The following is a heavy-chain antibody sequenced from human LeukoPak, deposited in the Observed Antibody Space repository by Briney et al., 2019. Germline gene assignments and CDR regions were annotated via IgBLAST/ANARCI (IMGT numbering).Heavy chain of an antibody. J-gene: IGHJ3*02. CDR2: ISSSSSYI. CDR3: ARGRYGDYSHDAFDI. Sequence: GGSLRLSCAASGLTFSSYSMNWVRQAPGKGLEWVSSISSSSSYIYYADSVKGRFTISRDNAKNSLYLRMNSLRAEDTAVYYCARGRYGDYSHDAFDIWGQGTMVTVSS. CDR1: GLTFSSYS. D-gene: IGHD4-17*01. V-gene: IGHV3-21*01.